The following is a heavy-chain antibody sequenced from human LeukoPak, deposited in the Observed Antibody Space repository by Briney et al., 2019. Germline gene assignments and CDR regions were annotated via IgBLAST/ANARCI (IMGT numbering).Heavy chain of an antibody. V-gene: IGHV4-61*02. J-gene: IGHJ3*02. CDR3: AREQQLLRGDAFDI. CDR2: IYTGGST. D-gene: IGHD3-16*01. CDR1: GGSISSPSYF. Sequence: MASQTLSLTCTVSGGSISSPSYFWTWVRQPAGKGLEWIGRIYTGGSTNYNPSLQSRVTMSVDTSKNQFSLKMSSVTAADSAVYYCAREQQLLRGDAFDIWGQGTMVTVSS.